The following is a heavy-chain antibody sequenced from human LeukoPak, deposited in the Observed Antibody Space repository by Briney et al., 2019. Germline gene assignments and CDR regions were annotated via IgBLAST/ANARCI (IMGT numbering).Heavy chain of an antibody. Sequence: GASVKVSCKASGYTFTSYGISWVRQAPGQGLVWMGWISAYNGNTNYAQKLQGRVTMSTDTSTSTAYMELKSLRSDDTAVYYCARDSARPVGATGPAFDYWGQGTLVTVSS. D-gene: IGHD1-26*01. CDR1: GYTFTSYG. CDR3: ARDSARPVGATGPAFDY. V-gene: IGHV1-18*01. CDR2: ISAYNGNT. J-gene: IGHJ4*02.